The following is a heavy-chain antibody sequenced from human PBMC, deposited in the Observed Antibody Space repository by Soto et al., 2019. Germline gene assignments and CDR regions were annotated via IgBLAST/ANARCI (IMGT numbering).Heavy chain of an antibody. Sequence: ASVKVSCKTSADIFNNYYMHWVRQAPGQGLEWMGVMTPSDGSTNYAQSFQGRVTMTRDTSTRTVYVELSSLSSEDTAVYYCAKHCGGDCSNGFDIWGQGTKVTVSS. CDR2: MTPSDGST. CDR3: AKHCGGDCSNGFDI. CDR1: ADIFNNYY. J-gene: IGHJ3*02. V-gene: IGHV1-46*02. D-gene: IGHD2-21*02.